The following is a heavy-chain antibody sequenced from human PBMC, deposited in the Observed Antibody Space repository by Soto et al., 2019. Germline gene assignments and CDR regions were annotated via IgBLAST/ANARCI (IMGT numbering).Heavy chain of an antibody. CDR3: ARGSSGYISSWYYFDY. D-gene: IGHD6-13*01. CDR2: ISGIGGST. V-gene: IGHV3-23*01. J-gene: IGHJ4*02. Sequence: GGSLRLSCAASGFTFTDYALSWVRQAPGKGLEWVATISGIGGSTYLADSVKGRLSISRDNSKNTVSLLMNSLRAEDTAVYFCARGSSGYISSWYYFDYWGRGTLVTVSS. CDR1: GFTFTDYA.